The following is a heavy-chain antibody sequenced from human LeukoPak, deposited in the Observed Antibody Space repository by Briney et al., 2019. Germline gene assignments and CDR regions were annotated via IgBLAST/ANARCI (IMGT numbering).Heavy chain of an antibody. Sequence: SDTLSLTCAVSGYSISSSNYWSWIRQPPGKGLEWIGYIYYSGSTDYNPSLKSRVTISVDTSKNQFSLKLNSMTAADTAVYYCARTTTKYNTYDYWGQGTLVTVSS. D-gene: IGHD4-17*01. J-gene: IGHJ4*02. CDR1: GYSISSSNY. CDR3: ARTTTKYNTYDY. CDR2: IYYSGST. V-gene: IGHV4-28*01.